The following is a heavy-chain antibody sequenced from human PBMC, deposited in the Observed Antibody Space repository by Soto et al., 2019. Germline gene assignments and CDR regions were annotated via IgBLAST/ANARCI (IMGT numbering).Heavy chain of an antibody. V-gene: IGHV3-23*01. D-gene: IGHD3-3*01. J-gene: IGHJ4*02. CDR2: ISGSGGST. CDR1: GFTFSSYA. CDR3: AKELVRFLEWSAYLFDY. Sequence: EVQLLESRGGLVQPGGSLRLSCAASGFTFSSYAMSWVRQAPGKGLEWVSAISGSGGSTYYADSVKGRFTISRDNSKNTLYLQMNSLRAEDTAVYYCAKELVRFLEWSAYLFDYWGQGTLVTVSS.